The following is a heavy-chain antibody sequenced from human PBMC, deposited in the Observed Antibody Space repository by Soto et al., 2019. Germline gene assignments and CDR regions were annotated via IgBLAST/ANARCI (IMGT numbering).Heavy chain of an antibody. CDR1: GFTFSSYA. J-gene: IGHJ1*01. CDR2: ISGSGGST. Sequence: PGGSLSLSCAASGFTFSSYAMSWVRQAPGKGLEWVSAISGSGGSTYYADSVKGRFTISRDNSKNALYLQMNSLRAEDTAVYYCARAASRYCSGGSCYTKPEYFQHWGQGTLVTVSS. D-gene: IGHD2-15*01. V-gene: IGHV3-23*01. CDR3: ARAASRYCSGGSCYTKPEYFQH.